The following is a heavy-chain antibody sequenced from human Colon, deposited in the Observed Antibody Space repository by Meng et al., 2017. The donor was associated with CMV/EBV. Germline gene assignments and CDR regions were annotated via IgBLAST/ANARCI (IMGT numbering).Heavy chain of an antibody. CDR1: GSTFTRYA. D-gene: IGHD3-3*01. V-gene: IGHV1-69*12. Sequence: QVHLVQSGAEVKKPGSSVKVSCKASGSTFTRYAISWVRLAPGQGLEWMGQIVPLFATTNYARKFQARVTITADESTGTTYMELNSLRADDTALYYCVAVLSWSGYESFFDYWGQGTLVTVSS. J-gene: IGHJ4*02. CDR2: IVPLFATT. CDR3: VAVLSWSGYESFFDY.